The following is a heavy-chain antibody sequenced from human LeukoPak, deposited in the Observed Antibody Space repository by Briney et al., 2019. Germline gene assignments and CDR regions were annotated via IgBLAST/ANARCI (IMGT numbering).Heavy chain of an antibody. CDR3: AKDPAVLYYFDY. J-gene: IGHJ4*02. V-gene: IGHV3-30*18. CDR2: ISYDGSNK. D-gene: IGHD2/OR15-2a*01. Sequence: PGRSLRLSCAASGFTFSSYGMHWVRQAPGKGLEWVAVISYDGSNKYYADSVKGRSTISRDNSKNTLYLQMNSLRAEDTAVYYCAKDPAVLYYFDYWGQGTLVTVSS. CDR1: GFTFSSYG.